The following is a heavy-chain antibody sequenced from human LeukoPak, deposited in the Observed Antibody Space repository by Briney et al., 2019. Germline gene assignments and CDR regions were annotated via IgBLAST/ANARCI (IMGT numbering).Heavy chain of an antibody. CDR1: GFTFSSYG. CDR2: IRYDGSNK. CDR3: AKPSRTGYSSSWFDY. V-gene: IGHV3-30*02. Sequence: GGSLRLSCAASGFTFSSYGMHWVRQAPGKGLEWVAFIRYDGSNKYYTDSVKGRFTISRDNSKNTLYLQMNSLRAEDTAVYYCAKPSRTGYSSSWFDYWGQGTLVTVSS. D-gene: IGHD6-13*01. J-gene: IGHJ4*02.